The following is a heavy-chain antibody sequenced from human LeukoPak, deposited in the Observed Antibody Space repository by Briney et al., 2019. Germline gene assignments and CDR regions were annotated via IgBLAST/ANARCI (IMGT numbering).Heavy chain of an antibody. Sequence: SETLSLTCAVYGGSFSGYYWSWIRQPPGKGLEWIGEINHSGSTNYNPSLKSRVTMSVDTSKNQFSLNLNSVTAADTAVYYCARDRTGFYYYGSYYYYYMDVWGKGTTVTVSS. J-gene: IGHJ6*03. D-gene: IGHD3-10*01. CDR1: GGSFSGYY. V-gene: IGHV4-34*01. CDR3: ARDRTGFYYYGSYYYYYMDV. CDR2: INHSGST.